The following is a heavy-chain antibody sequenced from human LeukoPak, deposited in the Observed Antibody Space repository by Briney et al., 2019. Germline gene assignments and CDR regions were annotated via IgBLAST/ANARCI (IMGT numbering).Heavy chain of an antibody. CDR2: IYYSGST. D-gene: IGHD3-16*02. V-gene: IGHV4-59*08. CDR3: ARSSALTFGGVIVNWFDP. CDR1: GGSISSYY. J-gene: IGHJ5*02. Sequence: SETLSLTCTVSGGSISSYYWSWIRQPPGKGLEWIGYIYYSGSTNCNPSLKSRVTISVDTSKNQFSLKLSSVTAADTAVYYCARSSALTFGGVIVNWFDPWGQGTLVTVSS.